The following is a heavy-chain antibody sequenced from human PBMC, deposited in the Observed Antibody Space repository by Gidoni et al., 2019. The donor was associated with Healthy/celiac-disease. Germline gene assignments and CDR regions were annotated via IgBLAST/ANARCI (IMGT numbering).Heavy chain of an antibody. CDR2: IKQDGSEK. CDR1: GFTFSSYW. D-gene: IGHD3-10*01. Sequence: EVQLVESGGGLVQPGGSLRLSCAASGFTFSSYWMSWVRQAPGKGLEWVANIKQDGSEKYYVDSVKGRFTISRDNAKNSLYLQMNSLRAEDTAVYYCARDLLRWFGDSGGEDFDYWGQGTLVTVSS. V-gene: IGHV3-7*01. CDR3: ARDLLRWFGDSGGEDFDY. J-gene: IGHJ4*02.